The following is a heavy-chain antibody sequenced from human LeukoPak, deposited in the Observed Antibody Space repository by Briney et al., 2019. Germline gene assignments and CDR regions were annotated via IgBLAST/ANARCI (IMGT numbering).Heavy chain of an antibody. CDR2: ISYDGSKI. CDR1: RFNFKNYV. D-gene: IGHD5-18*01. V-gene: IGHV3-30*04. J-gene: IGHJ4*02. CDR3: AREGDNYGTNLDY. Sequence: GGSLRLSCAASRFNFKNYVMHWVRQAPGKGLGWVALISYDGSKIYYADSVKGRFTISRDNSKSTLYLQMNSLGAEDTAVYYCAREGDNYGTNLDYWGQGTLVTVSS.